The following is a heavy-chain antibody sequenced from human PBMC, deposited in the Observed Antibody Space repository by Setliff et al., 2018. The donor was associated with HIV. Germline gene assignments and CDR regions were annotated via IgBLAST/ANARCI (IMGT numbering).Heavy chain of an antibody. V-gene: IGHV1-2*02. D-gene: IGHD1-26*01. CDR3: ARGDWELLGAFDI. J-gene: IGHJ3*02. CDR2: VNPNSGGT. Sequence: SVKVSCKASGYTFTDYYIHWVRQAPGQGLQWMGWVNPNSGGTNSAQEFQGRVTMTRDTSISTAYMELTWLKPDDTAVYYCARGDWELLGAFDIWGQGTMVTVSS. CDR1: GYTFTDYY.